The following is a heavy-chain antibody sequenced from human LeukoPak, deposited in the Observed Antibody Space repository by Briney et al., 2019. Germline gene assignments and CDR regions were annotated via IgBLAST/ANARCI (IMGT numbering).Heavy chain of an antibody. CDR2: FRPSGDMT. CDR1: GFIFSSHG. CDR3: ARPKLTYYYDSFGAFDI. V-gene: IGHV3-23*01. J-gene: IGHJ3*02. D-gene: IGHD3-22*01. Sequence: GGSLRLSCAASGFIFSSHGMNWVREAPGKGLEWVSGFRPSGDMTYYVDSVQGRFTISRDNAKNTLYLQMNSLRAEDTAVYYCARPKLTYYYDSFGAFDIWGQGTMVTVSS.